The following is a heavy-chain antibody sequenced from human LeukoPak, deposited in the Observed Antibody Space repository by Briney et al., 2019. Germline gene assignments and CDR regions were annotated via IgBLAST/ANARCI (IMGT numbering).Heavy chain of an antibody. J-gene: IGHJ4*02. CDR1: GFTFSTYS. V-gene: IGHV3-21*01. CDR2: ISDSSIYI. CDR3: AREPTSMGSDY. Sequence: PGGSLTLSRTASGFTFSTYSVSWVRQPPGKGLEWVSSISDSSIYIYYTDSAKGRFTISRDNAKNSLYLQMNSLRADDAAVYYCAREPTSMGSDYWGQGTLVTVSS. D-gene: IGHD5-18*01.